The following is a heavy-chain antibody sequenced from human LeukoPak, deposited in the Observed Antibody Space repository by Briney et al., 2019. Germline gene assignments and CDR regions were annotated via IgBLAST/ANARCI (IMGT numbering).Heavy chain of an antibody. Sequence: GGSLRLSCAASGFTVSSNYMSWVRQAPGKGLEWVSVIYSGGSTYYADSAKGRFTVSRDNSKNTLYLQMNSLRAEDTAVYYCAELGITMIGGVWGKGTTVTISS. CDR1: GFTVSSNY. J-gene: IGHJ6*04. CDR2: IYSGGST. V-gene: IGHV3-53*01. D-gene: IGHD3-10*02. CDR3: AELGITMIGGV.